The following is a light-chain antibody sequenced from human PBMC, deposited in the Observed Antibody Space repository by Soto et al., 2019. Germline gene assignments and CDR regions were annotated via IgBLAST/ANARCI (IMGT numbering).Light chain of an antibody. Sequence: QSLLTQPACVSGSPGQSSTISCTGTISDVGGYNYVSWYQQHPGKAPKLMIYEVSNRPSGVSNRFSGSKSGNTASLTISGLQAEDEADYYCRSYTSSSTYVFGTGTKVTVL. CDR2: EVS. CDR3: RSYTSSSTYV. J-gene: IGLJ1*01. CDR1: ISDVGGYNY. V-gene: IGLV2-14*01.